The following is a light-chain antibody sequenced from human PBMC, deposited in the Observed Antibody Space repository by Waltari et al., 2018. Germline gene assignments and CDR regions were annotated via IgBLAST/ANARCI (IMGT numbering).Light chain of an antibody. CDR1: SSDVGAYNY. Sequence: QSALTQPRSVSESPGQSVTISCTGTSSDVGAYNYVSWYQQHPGKAPKLMIFDVSRRPSGVPDRFSGSKSGNTASLTISGLQAEDEADYYCCSYAGTYTVVFGGGTKLTVL. V-gene: IGLV2-11*01. CDR2: DVS. J-gene: IGLJ2*01. CDR3: CSYAGTYTVV.